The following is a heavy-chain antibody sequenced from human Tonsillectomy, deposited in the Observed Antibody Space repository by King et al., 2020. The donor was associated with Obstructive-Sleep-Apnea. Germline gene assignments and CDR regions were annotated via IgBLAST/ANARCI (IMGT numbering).Heavy chain of an antibody. V-gene: IGHV3-13*01. CDR1: GFTFSSYD. CDR2: IGTAGDT. D-gene: IGHD6-19*01. J-gene: IGHJ6*02. CDR3: ARVSSSGWGGMDV. Sequence: QLVQSGGGLVQPGGSLRLSCAASGFTFSSYDMHWVRHATGKGLEWVSAIGTAGDTYYPGSVKGRFTISRENAKNSLYLQMNSLRAGDTAVYYCARVSSSGWGGMDVWGQGTTVTVSS.